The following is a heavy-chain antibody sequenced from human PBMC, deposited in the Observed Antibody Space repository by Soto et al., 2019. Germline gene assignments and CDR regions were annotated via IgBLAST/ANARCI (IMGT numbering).Heavy chain of an antibody. J-gene: IGHJ4*02. CDR1: GFSFRNYA. CDR2: ISRDGSHK. Sequence: GGSLRLSCAASGFSFRNYAIHWVRQAPGKGLEWVAVISRDGSHKYYLDSVKGRFTISRDNSKDTVNLLMNSLRDDDSAMYYCARSRNSAVADSFDFWGQGXLVTVYS. CDR3: ARSRNSAVADSFDF. D-gene: IGHD1-26*01. V-gene: IGHV3-30*04.